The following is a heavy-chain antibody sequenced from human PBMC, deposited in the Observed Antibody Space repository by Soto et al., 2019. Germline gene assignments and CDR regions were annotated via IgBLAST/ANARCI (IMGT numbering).Heavy chain of an antibody. D-gene: IGHD6-13*01. CDR2: ISGSGGST. V-gene: IGHV3-23*01. Sequence: GGSLRLSCAASGFTFSSYAMSWVRQAPGKGLEWVSAISGSGGSTYYADSVKGRFTISRDNSKNTLYLQMNSLRAEDTAVYYCAKDFMNSSSSWYFDYWGQGTLVTVSS. CDR1: GFTFSSYA. J-gene: IGHJ4*02. CDR3: AKDFMNSSSSWYFDY.